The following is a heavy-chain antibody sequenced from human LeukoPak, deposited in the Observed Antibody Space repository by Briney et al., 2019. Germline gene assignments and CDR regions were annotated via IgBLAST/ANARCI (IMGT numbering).Heavy chain of an antibody. V-gene: IGHV3-64*01. J-gene: IGHJ4*02. CDR1: GFTFSSYA. D-gene: IGHD6-6*01. CDR3: ARVSRQLAPTLDY. Sequence: GGSLRLSCAASGFTFSSYAMHWVRQAPGKGLEYVSAISSNGGSTYYANSVKGRFTISRDNSKNTLYLQMGSLRAEDMAVYYCARVSRQLAPTLDYWGQGTLVTVSS. CDR2: ISSNGGST.